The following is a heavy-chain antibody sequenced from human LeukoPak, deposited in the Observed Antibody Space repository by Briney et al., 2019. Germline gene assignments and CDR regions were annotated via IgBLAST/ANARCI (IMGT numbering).Heavy chain of an antibody. CDR2: ISGSGEST. D-gene: IGHD6-13*01. CDR1: GFTFRTYA. CDR3: AKAVGSSWFPYYFDS. J-gene: IGHJ4*02. Sequence: GGSLRLSCAASGFTFRTYAMNWVRQAPGKGLEWVLCISGSGESTYYADSVKGRFTISRDNSKNTLYLQMNSLRADDTAVYYCAKAVGSSWFPYYFDSWGQGTLVTVSS. V-gene: IGHV3-23*01.